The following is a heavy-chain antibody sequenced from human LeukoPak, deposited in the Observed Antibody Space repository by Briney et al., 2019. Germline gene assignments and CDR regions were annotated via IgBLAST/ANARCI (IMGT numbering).Heavy chain of an antibody. CDR2: IIPIFGTA. V-gene: IGHV1-69*05. Sequence: SVKVSCKASGGTFSSYAISWVRQAPGQGLEWMGRIIPIFGTANYAQTFQGRVTITTDESTSTDYMELSSLRSEDTAVYYCARDQRGSSWYGSFDYWGQGTLVTVSS. CDR3: ARDQRGSSWYGSFDY. J-gene: IGHJ4*02. D-gene: IGHD6-13*01. CDR1: GGTFSSYA.